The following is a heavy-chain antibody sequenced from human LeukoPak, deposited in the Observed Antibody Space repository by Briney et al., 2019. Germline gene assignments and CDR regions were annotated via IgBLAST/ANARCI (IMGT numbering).Heavy chain of an antibody. CDR2: IWYDGSNK. D-gene: IGHD4-23*01. CDR1: GFMFSSSG. V-gene: IGHV3-33*01. CDR3: ARDGGTSHFDY. J-gene: IGHJ4*02. Sequence: GGSLRLSCAASGFMFSSSGMHWVRQAPGKGLEWVAVIWYDGSNKYSADSVKGRFTISKDNSKNTLYLQMNSLRAEDTAVYYCARDGGTSHFDYWGQGTLVSVSS.